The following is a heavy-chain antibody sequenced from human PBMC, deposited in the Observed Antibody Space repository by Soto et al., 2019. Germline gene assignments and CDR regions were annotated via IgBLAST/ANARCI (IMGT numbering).Heavy chain of an antibody. CDR3: ARGYSGSHKRHAFDI. Sequence: QLQLQESGPGLVKPSETLSLTCTVPGGSISSSSYYWGWIRQPPGKGLEWIGSIYYSGSTYYNPSLKSRVTISVDTSKNQFSLKLSSVTAADTAVYYCARGYSGSHKRHAFDIWGQGTMVTVSS. V-gene: IGHV4-39*01. D-gene: IGHD1-26*01. J-gene: IGHJ3*02. CDR2: IYYSGST. CDR1: GGSISSSSYY.